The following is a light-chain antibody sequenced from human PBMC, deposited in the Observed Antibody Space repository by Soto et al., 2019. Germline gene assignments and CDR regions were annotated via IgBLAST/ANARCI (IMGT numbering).Light chain of an antibody. J-gene: IGLJ1*01. V-gene: IGLV1-47*02. Sequence: QSVLTQPPPTSGTPGQGFTISCSGSSSDIGSNYVYWYQQLPGTAPKLLIYNNNKRPSGVPDRFSASKSGTSASLEIRGLRSDDEADYYCSSSDGSMSGYVFGAGTKVTVL. CDR2: NNN. CDR1: SSDIGSNY. CDR3: SSSDGSMSGYV.